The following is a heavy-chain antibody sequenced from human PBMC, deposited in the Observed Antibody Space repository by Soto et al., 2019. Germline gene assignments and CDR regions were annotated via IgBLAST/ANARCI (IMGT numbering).Heavy chain of an antibody. Sequence: GWSLRLSCGASVFTFSSYGMHWGRQAPGKGLEWVAVISYDGSNKYYADSVKGRFTISRDNSKNTLYLQMNSLRAEDTAVYYCAKGPGYYDSSGLLMDVWGQGTTVTVSS. J-gene: IGHJ6*02. CDR1: VFTFSSYG. CDR2: ISYDGSNK. V-gene: IGHV3-30*18. D-gene: IGHD3-22*01. CDR3: AKGPGYYDSSGLLMDV.